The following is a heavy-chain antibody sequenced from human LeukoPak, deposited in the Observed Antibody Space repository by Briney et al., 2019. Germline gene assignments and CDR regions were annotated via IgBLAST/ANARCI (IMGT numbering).Heavy chain of an antibody. CDR3: AKSGGYGLIDK. CDR1: GGSFSGYY. J-gene: IGHJ4*02. Sequence: SETLSLTCAVYGGSFSGYYWSWIRQPLGKGLEWIGEINHSGSTYYNVSLNSRVTISIDTSKNLFSLRLNSMTAADTAVYYCAKSGGYGLIDKWGQGTLVTVSS. V-gene: IGHV4-34*01. D-gene: IGHD1-26*01. CDR2: INHSGST.